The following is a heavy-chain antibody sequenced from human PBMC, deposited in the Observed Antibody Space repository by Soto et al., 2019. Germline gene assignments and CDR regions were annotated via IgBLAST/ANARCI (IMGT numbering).Heavy chain of an antibody. D-gene: IGHD4-17*01. CDR1: GGSISSYY. V-gene: IGHV4-59*01. CDR2: IYYSGST. Sequence: QVQLQESGPGLVKPSETLSLTCTVSGGSISSYYWSWIRQPPGKGLEWIGYIYYSGSTNYNPSLKRRVTISVDTSKNQFSLKLSSVTAADTAVYYCARDRDYGDYEGYFDYWGQGTLVTVSS. J-gene: IGHJ4*02. CDR3: ARDRDYGDYEGYFDY.